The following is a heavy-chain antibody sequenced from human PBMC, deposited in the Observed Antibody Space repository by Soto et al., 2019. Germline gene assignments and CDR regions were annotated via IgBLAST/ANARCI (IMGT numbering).Heavy chain of an antibody. Sequence: PSETLSLTCTVSGGSISSADYYWSWIRQPPGKGLEWIGEINHSGSTNYNPSLKSRVTISVDTSKNQFSLKLSSVTAADTAVYYCARGGRRITMVRGVPPVRVDWFDPWGQGTLVTVSS. CDR2: INHSGST. CDR3: ARGGRRITMVRGVPPVRVDWFDP. J-gene: IGHJ5*02. D-gene: IGHD3-10*01. V-gene: IGHV4-34*01. CDR1: GGSISSADYY.